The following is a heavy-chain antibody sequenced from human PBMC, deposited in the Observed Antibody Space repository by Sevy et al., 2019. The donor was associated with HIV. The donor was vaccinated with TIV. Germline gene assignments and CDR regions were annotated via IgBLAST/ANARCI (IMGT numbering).Heavy chain of an antibody. CDR1: GFTFSSYW. V-gene: IGHV3-7*01. Sequence: GGSLRLSCAASGFTFSSYWMSWVRQAPGKGLEWVANIKQDGSETYYVDSVRGRFTISRDNAENSLYLLMNSLRAEDTAVYYCARSYAAYSSADYWSQGTLVTVSS. CDR3: ARSYAAYSSADY. CDR2: IKQDGSET. J-gene: IGHJ4*02. D-gene: IGHD6-19*01.